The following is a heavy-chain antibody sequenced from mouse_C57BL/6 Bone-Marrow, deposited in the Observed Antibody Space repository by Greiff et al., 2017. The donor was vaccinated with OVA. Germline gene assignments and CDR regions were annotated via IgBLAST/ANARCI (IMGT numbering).Heavy chain of an antibody. CDR1: GFSLTSYA. D-gene: IGHD1-1*01. CDR3: ARKGYYYGSSYLYWYVDV. J-gene: IGHJ1*03. Sequence: QVQLKESGPGLVAPSQSLSITCTVSGFSLTSYAISWVRQPPGKGLEWLGVIWTGGGTNYNSALKSRLSISKDNSKSQVFLKMNSLQTDDTARYYCARKGYYYGSSYLYWYVDVWGTGTTVTVSS. CDR2: IWTGGGT. V-gene: IGHV2-9-1*01.